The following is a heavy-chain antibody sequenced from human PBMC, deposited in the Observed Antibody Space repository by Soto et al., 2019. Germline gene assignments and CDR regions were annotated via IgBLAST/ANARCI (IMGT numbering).Heavy chain of an antibody. Sequence: EVQILESGGGLMQPGGSLRLSCAASGFTFSSYAMYWVHQAPGKGLAWVSGISDSGTGTYYADSVKGRFTISRDNSKNAVYLQMKSLRAEDTAVYYCAKDHTVVIRDAFDIWGQGTMVNVSS. D-gene: IGHD3-22*01. V-gene: IGHV3-23*01. J-gene: IGHJ3*02. CDR3: AKDHTVVIRDAFDI. CDR2: ISDSGTGT. CDR1: GFTFSSYA.